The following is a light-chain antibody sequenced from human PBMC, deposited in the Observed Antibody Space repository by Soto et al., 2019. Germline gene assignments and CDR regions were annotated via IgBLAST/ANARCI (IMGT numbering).Light chain of an antibody. CDR3: QQYGSSPPIT. J-gene: IGKJ5*01. CDR1: QSVSSN. Sequence: EIVLTQSPGTLSLSPGERATLSCRASQSVSSNLVWYQQKPGQAPRLLIYGASSRATGIPDRFSGSGSGTDFTLTISRLEPEDFAVYYCQQYGSSPPITFGQGTRLEIK. CDR2: GAS. V-gene: IGKV3-20*01.